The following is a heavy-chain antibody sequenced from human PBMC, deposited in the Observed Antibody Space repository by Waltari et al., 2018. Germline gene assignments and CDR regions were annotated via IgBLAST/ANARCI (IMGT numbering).Heavy chain of an antibody. V-gene: IGHV3-23*01. CDR2: ISGPCGST. CDR1: GFTFSAHA. J-gene: IGHJ3*01. CDR3: ARDGRFRTDGFDV. Sequence: EVKLLESGGGLVQRGGSLRLSCEASGFTFSAHAMYWVRQFPGKGLEWVSAISGPCGSTYYPDSVKGRFTISRDNSRNTLYLQMDSLRAKDTAVYYCARDGRFRTDGFDVWGQGTMVTVSS. D-gene: IGHD3-10*01.